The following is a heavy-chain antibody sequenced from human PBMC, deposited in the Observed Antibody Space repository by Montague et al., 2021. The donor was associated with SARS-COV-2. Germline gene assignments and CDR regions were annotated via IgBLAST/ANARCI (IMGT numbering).Heavy chain of an antibody. D-gene: IGHD1-20*01. CDR1: GFTFSSDW. Sequence: SLRLSCAASGFTFSSDWMHWVRRASGKGPVWVSRINPDGGEIDYADFVKGRFTTSRDNAKNTLYLQMNSLGAEDTAIYYCARDLRVGGGITGTTASDDWGQGTLVTVSS. CDR3: ARDLRVGGGITGTTASDD. J-gene: IGHJ4*02. V-gene: IGHV3-74*01. CDR2: INPDGGEI.